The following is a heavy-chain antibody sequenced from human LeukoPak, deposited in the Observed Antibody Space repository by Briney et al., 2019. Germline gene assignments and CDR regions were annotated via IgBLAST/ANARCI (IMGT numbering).Heavy chain of an antibody. CDR1: GYTFTYHY. J-gene: IGHJ4*02. D-gene: IGHD3-16*01. Sequence: GASVKVSCKASGYTFTYHYIHLVRQAPGQGLEWMGIINPSNGDTNYAQKLQGRVTMTTDTSTSTAYMELRSLRSDDTAVYYCARVTFGASSGTDYWGQGTLVTVSS. CDR3: ARVTFGASSGTDY. V-gene: IGHV1-46*01. CDR2: INPSNGDT.